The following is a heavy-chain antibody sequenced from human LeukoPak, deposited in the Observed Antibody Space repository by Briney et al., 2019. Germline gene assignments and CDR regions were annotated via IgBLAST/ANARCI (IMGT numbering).Heavy chain of an antibody. CDR3: ARDDSSSWYTYYYYYYMDV. J-gene: IGHJ6*03. CDR2: ISSSSSTI. V-gene: IGHV3-48*01. D-gene: IGHD6-13*01. Sequence: GGSLRLSCAASGVTFSGYSMNGVRQAPRKGLGWGSYISSSSSTIYYADSVKGRFTISRDNAKNSLYLQMNSLRAEDTAVYYCARDDSSSWYTYYYYYYMDVWGKGTTVTVSS. CDR1: GVTFSGYS.